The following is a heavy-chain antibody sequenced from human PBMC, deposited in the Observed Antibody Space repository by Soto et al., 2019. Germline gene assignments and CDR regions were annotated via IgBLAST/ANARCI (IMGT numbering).Heavy chain of an antibody. CDR3: ASMATWRSLTWCEH. Sequence: ALGNLSCKASGYSFTNNDVSWVRQATGQGLEWMGWMNPGIGDAGYAQKFQGRVTMTRDISIATAYMELSSLRSDDTAIYYCASMATWRSLTWCEHWGECTLV. CDR1: GYSFTNND. D-gene: IGHD2-8*02. CDR2: MNPGIGDA. V-gene: IGHV1-8*01. J-gene: IGHJ1*01.